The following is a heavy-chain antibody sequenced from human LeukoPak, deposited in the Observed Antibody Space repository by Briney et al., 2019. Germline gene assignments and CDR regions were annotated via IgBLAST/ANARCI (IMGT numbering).Heavy chain of an antibody. CDR1: GGSISSGGYY. Sequence: KTSETLSLTCTVSGGSISSGGYYWSWIRQPPGKGLEWIGYIYHSGSTYYNPSLKSRVTISVDRSKNQFSLKLSSVTAADTAVYYCARDGKKVSMDVWGKGTTVTVSS. J-gene: IGHJ6*03. CDR2: IYHSGST. V-gene: IGHV4-30-2*01. CDR3: ARDGKKVSMDV.